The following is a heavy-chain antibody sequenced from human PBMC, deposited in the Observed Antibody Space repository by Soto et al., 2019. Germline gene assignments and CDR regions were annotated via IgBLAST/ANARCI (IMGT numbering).Heavy chain of an antibody. CDR3: ARECILSGRCAFDV. J-gene: IGHJ3*01. CDR2: IYYSGST. D-gene: IGHD3-9*01. V-gene: IGHV4-31*03. Sequence: LSLTFTVSGGSISSGGYYWSWIRQHPGKGLEWIGYIYYSGSTYYNPSLKSRVTISVDTSKNQFSLKLSSVTAADTAVYCCARECILSGRCAFDVSVQVKIFTVS. CDR1: GGSISSGGYY.